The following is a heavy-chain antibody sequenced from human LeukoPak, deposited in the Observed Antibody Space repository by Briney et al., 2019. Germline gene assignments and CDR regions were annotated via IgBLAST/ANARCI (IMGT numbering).Heavy chain of an antibody. V-gene: IGHV3-23*01. Sequence: PGGSLRLSCAASGFTFSSSAMSWVRQVPGKGLEWVSGISASGGSTNYADSVRGRFTISRDNSKNTLYVQMNSLRDEDTALYYCAKDGTMEWYYDFWSGYCYFDYWGQGTLVTVSS. J-gene: IGHJ4*02. CDR1: GFTFSSSA. D-gene: IGHD3-3*01. CDR2: ISASGGST. CDR3: AKDGTMEWYYDFWSGYCYFDY.